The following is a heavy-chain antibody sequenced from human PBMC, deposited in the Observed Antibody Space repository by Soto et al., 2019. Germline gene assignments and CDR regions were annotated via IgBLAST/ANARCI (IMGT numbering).Heavy chain of an antibody. J-gene: IGHJ4*02. D-gene: IGHD3-10*01. V-gene: IGHV4-61*08. Sequence: QVQLQESGPGLVKPSETLSLTCSVSGGSVSSGGYYWSWIRQPPGKGLEWFGCIYYSGSTDYNPPLKSRFTMSLDKYKNQFSLKLNSVTAADTAVYFCARAGSYRYFDYWGQGTLVTVSS. CDR2: IYYSGST. CDR1: GGSVSSGGYY. CDR3: ARAGSYRYFDY.